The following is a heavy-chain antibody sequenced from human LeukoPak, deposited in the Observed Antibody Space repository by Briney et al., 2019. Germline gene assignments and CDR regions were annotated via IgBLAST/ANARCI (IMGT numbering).Heavy chain of an antibody. Sequence: GGSLRLSCSASGFTFSSYEMNWVRQAPGKGLEWVSYISSSGNTIYYADSVKGRFTISRDNAKNSLYLQMNSLRAEDTAVYYCARVRGRDILTGYDYWGQGTLVTVSS. D-gene: IGHD3-9*01. J-gene: IGHJ4*02. V-gene: IGHV3-48*03. CDR1: GFTFSSYE. CDR3: ARVRGRDILTGYDY. CDR2: ISSSGNTI.